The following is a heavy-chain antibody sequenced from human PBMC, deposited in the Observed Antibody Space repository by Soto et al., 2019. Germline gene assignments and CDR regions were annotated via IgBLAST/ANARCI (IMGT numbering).Heavy chain of an antibody. Sequence: EVQLVESGGGLVQPGESLRLSCAASGFTFIYYWMHWVRQAPGKGLVWVSRIHSDGSSTTYADSVKGRFTISRDNARNTVYLQMNSLRVEDTAVYYCARGDRGAFDLWGQGTVVTVSS. CDR2: IHSDGSST. V-gene: IGHV3-74*01. J-gene: IGHJ3*01. D-gene: IGHD1-26*01. CDR1: GFTFIYYW. CDR3: ARGDRGAFDL.